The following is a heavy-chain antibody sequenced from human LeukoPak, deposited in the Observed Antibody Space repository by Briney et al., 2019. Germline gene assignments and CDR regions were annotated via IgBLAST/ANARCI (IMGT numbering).Heavy chain of an antibody. J-gene: IGHJ4*02. CDR1: VGSLKIGAYY. D-gene: IGHD3-9*01. Sequence: PSETLSLTCTVSVGSLKIGAYYWSWIRQHPGRVLEWIWYIYYSGSPCYNPALKSRVTISVDTSKNPFSPRLSSVTAADTAVYYCAREVLDILTGYPQYYFDYWGQGTLVTVSS. CDR3: AREVLDILTGYPQYYFDY. CDR2: IYYSGSP. V-gene: IGHV4-31*03.